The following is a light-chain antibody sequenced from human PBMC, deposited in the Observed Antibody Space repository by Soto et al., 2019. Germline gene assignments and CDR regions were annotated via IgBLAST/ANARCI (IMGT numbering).Light chain of an antibody. V-gene: IGLV1-47*01. CDR1: SSNIGSNY. J-gene: IGLJ2*01. Sequence: QSVLTQPPSASGTPGQRVTISCSGSSSNIGSNYVYWYQQLPGTAPKLLIYRNNQRPSGVPDRFSGSKSGTSASMAISGLRSEDEAEYYCAAWDDSLTVFGGGTKLTVL. CDR2: RNN. CDR3: AAWDDSLTV.